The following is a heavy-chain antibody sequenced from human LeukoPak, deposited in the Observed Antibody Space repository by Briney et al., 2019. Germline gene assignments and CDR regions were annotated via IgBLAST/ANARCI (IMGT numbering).Heavy chain of an antibody. V-gene: IGHV4-59*01. D-gene: IGHD4-17*01. CDR1: GGSITGYY. CDR2: ISDSGST. CDR3: ARVFRGAVTSNWFDP. Sequence: SETLSLTCTVSGGSITGYYWTWIRQPPGKGLEGIGYISDSGSTNYNLPLKSRVTMSVDSSNTEFSLRLNSVTAADTAVYYCARVFRGAVTSNWFDPWGQGTLVTVSS. J-gene: IGHJ5*02.